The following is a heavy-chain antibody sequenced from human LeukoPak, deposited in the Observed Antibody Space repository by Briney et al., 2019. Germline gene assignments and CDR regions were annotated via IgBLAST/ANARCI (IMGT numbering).Heavy chain of an antibody. Sequence: SGGSLRLSCAASGFTFSRYWMSWVRQAPGKGLEWVANIKQDGSEKNYVDSVKGRFTISRDNAKNSLYLQMNSLRAEDTAIYYCARPLAVTGAPWGQGTLVTVSS. D-gene: IGHD6-19*01. V-gene: IGHV3-7*04. J-gene: IGHJ5*02. CDR2: IKQDGSEK. CDR3: ARPLAVTGAP. CDR1: GFTFSRYW.